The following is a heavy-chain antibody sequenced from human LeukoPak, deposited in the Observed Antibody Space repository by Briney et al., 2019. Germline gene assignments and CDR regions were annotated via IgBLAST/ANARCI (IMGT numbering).Heavy chain of an antibody. CDR2: ISSSSSTI. Sequence: GGSLRLSCAASGFTFSSYSMNWVRQAPGKGLEWVSYISSSSSTIYYADSVKGRFTISRDNAKNSLYLQMNSLRAEDTAVYYCARATGGYSYGYDYWGQRTLVTVSS. D-gene: IGHD5-18*01. CDR1: GFTFSSYS. V-gene: IGHV3-48*01. J-gene: IGHJ4*02. CDR3: ARATGGYSYGYDY.